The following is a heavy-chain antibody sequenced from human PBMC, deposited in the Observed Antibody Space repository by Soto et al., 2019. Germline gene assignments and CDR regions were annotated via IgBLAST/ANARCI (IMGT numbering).Heavy chain of an antibody. V-gene: IGHV3-30*03. CDR2: ISYDGSNK. J-gene: IGHJ4*02. D-gene: IGHD6-19*01. CDR3: AIYSSGWYPLDY. CDR1: GFTFSSYG. Sequence: GGSLRLSCAASGFTFSSYGMHWVRQAPGKGLEWVAVISYDGSNKYYADSVKGRFTISRDNSKNTLYLQMNSLRAEDTAVYYCAIYSSGWYPLDYWGQGTLVTVS.